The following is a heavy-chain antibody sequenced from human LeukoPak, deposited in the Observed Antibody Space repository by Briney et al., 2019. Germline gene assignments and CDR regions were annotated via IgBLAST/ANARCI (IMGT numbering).Heavy chain of an antibody. CDR1: GFTFSSYS. D-gene: IGHD2-21*02. CDR3: ASALYCGGDCYFADAFDI. CDR2: ISSSSSYI. Sequence: GGSLRLSCAASGFTFSSYSMNWVRQAPGKGLEWVSSISSSSSYIYYADSVKGRFTISGDNAKNSLYLQMNSLRAEDTAVYYCASALYCGGDCYFADAFDIWGQGTMVTVSS. J-gene: IGHJ3*02. V-gene: IGHV3-21*01.